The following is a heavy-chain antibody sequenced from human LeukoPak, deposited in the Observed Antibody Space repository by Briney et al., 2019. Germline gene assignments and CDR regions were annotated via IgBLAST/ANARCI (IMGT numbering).Heavy chain of an antibody. CDR2: IIPIFGTA. D-gene: IGHD1-26*01. Sequence: SVKVSCKASGGTFSSYAISSVRQAPGQGLEWMGGIIPIFGTANYAQKFQGRVTITADESTGTAYMELSSLRSEDTAVYYCARVTEQNFDYWGQGTLVPSPQ. CDR1: GGTFSSYA. J-gene: IGHJ4*02. V-gene: IGHV1-69*13. CDR3: ARVTEQNFDY.